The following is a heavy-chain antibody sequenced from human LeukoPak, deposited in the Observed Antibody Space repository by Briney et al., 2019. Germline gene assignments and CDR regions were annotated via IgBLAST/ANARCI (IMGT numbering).Heavy chain of an antibody. CDR1: GFTFSSYW. CDR2: IKQDGSEK. V-gene: IGHV3-7*03. CDR3: ASGLELDY. Sequence: PGGSLRLSCAASGFTFSSYWMRWVRQAPGKGLEWVANIKQDGSEKNYVDSMKGRFTISRDNAKNSLYLQMNSLRAEDTAVYYCASGLELDYWGQGTLVTVSS. J-gene: IGHJ4*02.